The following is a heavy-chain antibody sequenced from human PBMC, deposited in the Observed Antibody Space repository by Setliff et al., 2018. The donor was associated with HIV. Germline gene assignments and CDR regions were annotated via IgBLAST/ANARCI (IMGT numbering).Heavy chain of an antibody. CDR3: TRGPEGVAGGDY. J-gene: IGHJ4*02. V-gene: IGHV4-59*01. CDR1: GGSINTYY. CDR2: FYHSGST. D-gene: IGHD3-3*01. Sequence: SETLSLTCTVSGGSINTYYWTWIRQSPGKGLEWIGYFYHSGSTNYNPSLKSRVSISVDTSKNEFSLKLSSVTAADTAIYYCTRGPEGVAGGDYWGQGILVTVSS.